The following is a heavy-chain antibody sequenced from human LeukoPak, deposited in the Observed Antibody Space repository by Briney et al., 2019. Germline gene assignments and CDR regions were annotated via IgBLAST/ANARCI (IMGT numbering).Heavy chain of an antibody. J-gene: IGHJ4*02. V-gene: IGHV3-48*03. CDR1: GFTFSSYE. CDR2: ISSSGSTI. D-gene: IGHD3-22*01. Sequence: GGALRLSCGASGFTFSSYEMNWVRQAPGKGLEWVSYISSSGSTIYYADSVKGRFTISRVNAKNSLYLQMNGLRAEDTAVYYCAGGHSSGYYPIDYWGQGTLVTVSS. CDR3: AGGHSSGYYPIDY.